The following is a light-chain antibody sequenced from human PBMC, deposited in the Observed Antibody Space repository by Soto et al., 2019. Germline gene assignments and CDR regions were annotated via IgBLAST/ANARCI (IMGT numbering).Light chain of an antibody. CDR2: GAS. J-gene: IGKJ1*01. Sequence: ENVLTQSLSPLSLSSGERATLSCRACQSVSSSYLAWYQQKPGQPPRLLIYGASSRATGIPDRFSGSGSGTDFTLTISSLQAEDVAVYYCQQYYSIRGTFGQGTKVDIK. CDR1: QSVSSSY. V-gene: IGKV3-20*01. CDR3: QQYYSIRGT.